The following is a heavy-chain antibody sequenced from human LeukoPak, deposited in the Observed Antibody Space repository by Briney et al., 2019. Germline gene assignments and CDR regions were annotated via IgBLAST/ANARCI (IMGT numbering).Heavy chain of an antibody. CDR1: GGSISSSSFY. V-gene: IGHV4-39*01. D-gene: IGHD3-22*01. CDR2: IYYSGST. J-gene: IGHJ4*02. Sequence: SETLSLTCTVPGGSISSSSFYSGWIRQPPGKGLEWLGSIYYSGSTFHTPSLKSRVTMSVDTSKNQFSLKLSSVTAADTAVYYCARNLGYDSSGYYNYFDEWGQGTLVTVSS. CDR3: ARNLGYDSSGYYNYFDE.